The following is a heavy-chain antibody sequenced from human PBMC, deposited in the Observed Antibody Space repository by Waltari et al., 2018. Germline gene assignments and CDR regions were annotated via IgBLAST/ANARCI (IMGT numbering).Heavy chain of an antibody. CDR1: GDTFSIYT. J-gene: IGHJ5*02. D-gene: IGHD1-26*01. Sequence: QVQLVQSGAEVKKPGSSVKVSCKASGDTFSIYTITWVRQAPGQVLAWMGRIVPMHGVTDYAQKFQGRVTITADTSTSTAYMEVTSLTSEDTAVYYCARDRAYYNWFDPWGQGTLVIVSS. CDR3: ARDRAYYNWFDP. V-gene: IGHV1-69*08. CDR2: IVPMHGVT.